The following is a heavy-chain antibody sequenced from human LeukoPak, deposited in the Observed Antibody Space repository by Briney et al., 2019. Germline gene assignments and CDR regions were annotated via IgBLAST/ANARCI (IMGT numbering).Heavy chain of an antibody. CDR3: ARAVLRFLERSEYYYYYMDV. D-gene: IGHD3-3*01. CDR2: IKQDGSEK. V-gene: IGHV3-7*04. CDR1: GFTFSSYW. J-gene: IGHJ6*03. Sequence: GGSLRLSCAASGFTFSSYWMSWVRQAPGKGLEWVANIKQDGSEKYYVDSVKGRFTISRDNAKNSPYLQMNSLRAEDTAVYYCARAVLRFLERSEYYYYYMDVWGKGTTVTVSS.